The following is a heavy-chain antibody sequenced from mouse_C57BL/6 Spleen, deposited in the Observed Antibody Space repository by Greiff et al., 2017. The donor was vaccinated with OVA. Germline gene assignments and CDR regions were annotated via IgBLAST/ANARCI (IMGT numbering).Heavy chain of an antibody. V-gene: IGHV1-74*01. Sequence: QVQLQQPGAELVKPGASVKVSCKASGYTFTSYWMHWVKQRPGQGLEWIGRIHPSDSDTNYNQKFKGKATLTVDKSSSTAYMQLSSLTSEDSAVYYCAIGANWDGGYFDVWGTGTTVTVSS. D-gene: IGHD4-1*01. CDR1: GYTFTSYW. CDR2: IHPSDSDT. J-gene: IGHJ1*03. CDR3: AIGANWDGGYFDV.